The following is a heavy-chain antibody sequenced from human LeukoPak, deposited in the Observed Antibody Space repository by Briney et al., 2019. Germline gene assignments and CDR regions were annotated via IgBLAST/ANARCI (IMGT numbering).Heavy chain of an antibody. J-gene: IGHJ4*02. Sequence: GGSLRLSWAVSGLTFSSAWMHWVRQAPGTGLVWVSRITDDATTTYADSVRGRFTISRDNAKNILYLQMNSLRAEDTAVYYCVRDRVGPDYWGQGTLVTVSS. CDR2: ITDDATT. V-gene: IGHV3-74*03. D-gene: IGHD1-26*01. CDR1: GLTFSSAW. CDR3: VRDRVGPDY.